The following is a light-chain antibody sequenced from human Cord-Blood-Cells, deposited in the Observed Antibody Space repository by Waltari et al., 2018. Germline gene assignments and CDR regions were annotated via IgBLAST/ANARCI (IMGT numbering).Light chain of an antibody. CDR1: SSNIGNNY. J-gene: IGLJ1*01. CDR3: GTWDSSLSVYV. CDR2: ENK. V-gene: IGLV1-51*02. Sequence: QSVLTQPPSVSAAPGQKVTLSCSGSSSNIGNNYVSWYQQLPGTAPKLLIYENKKRPSGIPDRCCCSQAGTSATLGITGLQTGDEADYYCGTWDSSLSVYVFGTGTKVTVL.